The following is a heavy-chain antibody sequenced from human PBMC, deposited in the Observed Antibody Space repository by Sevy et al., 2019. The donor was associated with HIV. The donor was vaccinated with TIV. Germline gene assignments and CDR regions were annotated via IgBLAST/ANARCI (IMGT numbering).Heavy chain of an antibody. CDR2: ISAYNGNT. Sequence: ASVNVSCKASGYTFTSYGISWVRQAPGQGLEWMGWISAYNGNTNYAQKLQGRVTMTTDTSTSTAYMELRSLRSDDTAVYYCAREVELSYGNFFQHWGQGTLVTVSS. CDR3: AREVELSYGNFFQH. J-gene: IGHJ1*01. CDR1: GYTFTSYG. V-gene: IGHV1-18*01. D-gene: IGHD1-7*01.